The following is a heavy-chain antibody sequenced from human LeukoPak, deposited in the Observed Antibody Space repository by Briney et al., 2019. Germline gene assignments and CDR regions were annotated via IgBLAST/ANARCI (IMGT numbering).Heavy chain of an antibody. V-gene: IGHV3-15*01. CDR1: GFTFSNAW. CDR3: TTGYTAMVLYYYYGMDV. D-gene: IGHD5-18*01. J-gene: IGHJ6*02. CDR2: IKSKTDGGTT. Sequence: GGSLRLSCAASGFTFSNAWMSWVRQAPGKGLEWVGRIKSKTDGGTTDYAAPVKGRFTISRDDSKNTLYLQMNSLKTEDTGVYYCTTGYTAMVLYYYYGMDVWGQGTTVTVSS.